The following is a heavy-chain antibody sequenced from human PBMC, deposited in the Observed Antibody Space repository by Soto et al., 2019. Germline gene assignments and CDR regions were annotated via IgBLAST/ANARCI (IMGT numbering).Heavy chain of an antibody. Sequence: SVKVSCKASGCTFTYCSLHWLQQAPGQGLERMRWITLYNGNTNYAKKFQGRVTITRDMSLRTAYIELSSLRSEDSAVYYCASTLDKNYYYGMDVWGQGTTVTVSS. J-gene: IGHJ6*02. CDR3: ASTLDKNYYYGMDV. V-gene: IGHV1-45*02. D-gene: IGHD2-15*01. CDR2: ITLYNGNT. CDR1: GCTFTYCS.